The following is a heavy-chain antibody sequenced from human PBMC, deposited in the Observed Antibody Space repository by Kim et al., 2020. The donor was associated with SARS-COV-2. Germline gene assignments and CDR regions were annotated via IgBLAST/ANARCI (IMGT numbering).Heavy chain of an antibody. Sequence: TDGGTTDYAAPVKGRFTISRDDSKNTLYLQMNSLKTEDTAVYYCTTTLRDWGQGTLVTVSS. CDR2: TDGGTT. J-gene: IGHJ4*02. V-gene: IGHV3-15*01. CDR3: TTTLRD. D-gene: IGHD4-17*01.